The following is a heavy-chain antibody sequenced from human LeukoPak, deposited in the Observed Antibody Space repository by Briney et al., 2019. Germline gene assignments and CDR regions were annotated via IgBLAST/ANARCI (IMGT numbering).Heavy chain of an antibody. V-gene: IGHV4-59*12. CDR2: IYYSGST. Sequence: SETLSLTCTVSGGSISSYYWSWIRQPPGKGLEWIGYIYYSGSTNYNPSLKSRVTISVDKSKNQFSLKLSSVTAADTAVYYCARDAGRSGRYYFDYWGQGTLVTVSS. CDR3: ARDAGRSGRYYFDY. J-gene: IGHJ4*02. CDR1: GGSISSYY. D-gene: IGHD6-19*01.